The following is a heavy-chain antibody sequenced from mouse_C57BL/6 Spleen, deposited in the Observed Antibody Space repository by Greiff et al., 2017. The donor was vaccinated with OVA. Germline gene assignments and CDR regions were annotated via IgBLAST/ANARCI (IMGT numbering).Heavy chain of an antibody. J-gene: IGHJ2*01. CDR2: IYPGSGST. CDR3: AKVTSSLCYFDY. Sequence: QVQLKQPGAELVKPGASVKMSCKASGYTFTSYWITWVKQRPGQGLAWIGDIYPGSGSTNYNEKFKSKATLTVDTSSSTAYMQLSSLTSEDSAVYYCAKVTSSLCYFDYWGQGTTLTVSS. CDR1: GYTFTSYW. V-gene: IGHV1-55*01. D-gene: IGHD6-1*01.